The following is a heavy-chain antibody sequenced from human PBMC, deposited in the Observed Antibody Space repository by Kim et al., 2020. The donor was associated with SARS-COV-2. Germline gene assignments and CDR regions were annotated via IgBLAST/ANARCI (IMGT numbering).Heavy chain of an antibody. V-gene: IGHV1-24*01. CDR3: ATDRRRGGRYDYYYYYGMDV. CDR1: GYTLTELS. CDR2: FDPEDGET. Sequence: ASVKVSCKVSGYTLTELSMHWVRQAPGKGLEWMGGFDPEDGETIYAQKFQGRVTMTEDTSTDTAYMELSSLRSEDTAVYYCATDRRRGGRYDYYYYYGMDVWGQGTTVTVSS. J-gene: IGHJ6*02. D-gene: IGHD1-26*01.